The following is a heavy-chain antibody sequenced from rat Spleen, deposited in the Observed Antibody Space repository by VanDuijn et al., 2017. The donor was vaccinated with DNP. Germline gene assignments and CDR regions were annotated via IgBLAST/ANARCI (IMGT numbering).Heavy chain of an antibody. J-gene: IGHJ3*01. V-gene: IGHV5S23*01. CDR2: ISPSGGST. CDR3: TTHRASYGLNWFAH. D-gene: IGHD1-11*01. CDR1: GFTFSNYD. Sequence: EVQLVESGGGLVQPGNSLKLSCAASGFTFSNYDMAWVRQAPTKGLEWVAYISPSGGSTYYRDSVKGRFTISRDNAKNNLYLQMDSLRSEDTATYYCTTHRASYGLNWFAHWGEGTLVTVSS.